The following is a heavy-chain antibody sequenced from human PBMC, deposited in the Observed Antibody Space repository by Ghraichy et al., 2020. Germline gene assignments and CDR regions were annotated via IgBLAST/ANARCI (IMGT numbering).Heavy chain of an antibody. CDR2: IKQDGSEK. J-gene: IGHJ4*02. CDR1: GFTFSSYW. Sequence: GGSLRLSCAASGFTFSSYWMSWVRQAPGKGLEWVANIKQDGSEKYYVDSVKGRFTISRDNAKNSLYLQMNSLRAEDTAVYYCAREMGVYAIPQGFDYWGQGTLVTVSS. V-gene: IGHV3-7*03. D-gene: IGHD2-8*02. CDR3: AREMGVYAIPQGFDY.